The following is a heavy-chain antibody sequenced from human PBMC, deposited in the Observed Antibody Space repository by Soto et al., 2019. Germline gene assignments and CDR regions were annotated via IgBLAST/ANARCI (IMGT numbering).Heavy chain of an antibody. CDR2: ISGSGGST. J-gene: IGHJ3*02. D-gene: IGHD6-19*01. V-gene: IGHV3-23*01. Sequence: GGSLRLSCAASGFTFSSYAMSWARQAPGKGLEWVSAISGSGGSTYYADSVKGRFTISRDNSKNTLYLQRNSLRAEDTAIYYCVKQGIAVAFDTFDIWGQGTLVTVSS. CDR1: GFTFSSYA. CDR3: VKQGIAVAFDTFDI.